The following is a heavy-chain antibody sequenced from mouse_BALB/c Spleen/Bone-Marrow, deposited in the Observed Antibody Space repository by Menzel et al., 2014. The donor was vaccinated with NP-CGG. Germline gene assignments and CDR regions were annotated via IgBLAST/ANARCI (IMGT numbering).Heavy chain of an antibody. D-gene: IGHD3-2*02. CDR3: ARSPQRDYAMDY. Sequence: VQLKESGGGLVKPGGSLKLSCAASGFTFSSYAMSWVRQSPEKRLEWVAEISSGGSYTYYPDTVTGRFTISRDNAKNTLYLEMSSLRSEDTAMYYCARSPQRDYAMDYWGQGTSVTVSP. J-gene: IGHJ4*01. CDR1: GFTFSSYA. CDR2: ISSGGSYT. V-gene: IGHV5-9-4*01.